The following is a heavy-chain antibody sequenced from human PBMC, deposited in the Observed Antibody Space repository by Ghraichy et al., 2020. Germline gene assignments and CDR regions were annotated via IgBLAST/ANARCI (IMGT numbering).Heavy chain of an antibody. Sequence: GGSLRLSCAASGFTFSSYWMSWVRQAPGKGLEWVANIKQDGSEKYYVDSVKGRFTISRDNAKNSLYLQMNSLRAEDTAVYYCARDRHYCSSTSCYWGLREDDYYYYGMDVWGQGTTVTVSS. CDR3: ARDRHYCSSTSCYWGLREDDYYYYGMDV. D-gene: IGHD2-2*01. CDR1: GFTFSSYW. J-gene: IGHJ6*02. CDR2: IKQDGSEK. V-gene: IGHV3-7*01.